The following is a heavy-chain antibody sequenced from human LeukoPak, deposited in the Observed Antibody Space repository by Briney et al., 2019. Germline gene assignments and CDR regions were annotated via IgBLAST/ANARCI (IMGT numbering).Heavy chain of an antibody. V-gene: IGHV3-7*01. CDR2: IKQDGSEK. Sequence: GGSLRLSCAASGFTFSSYRMSWVRQAPGKGLEWVANIKQDGSEKYYVDSVKGRFTISRDNAKNSLYLQMNSLRAEDTAVYYCAREGAYYYGMDVWGQGTTVTVSS. D-gene: IGHD1-26*01. J-gene: IGHJ6*02. CDR3: AREGAYYYGMDV. CDR1: GFTFSSYR.